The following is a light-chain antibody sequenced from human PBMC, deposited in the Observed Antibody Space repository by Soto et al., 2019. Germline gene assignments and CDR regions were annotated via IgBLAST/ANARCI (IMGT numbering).Light chain of an antibody. Sequence: EIVLTQSPGTLSLSPGERATLSCRASQSVSSSYLAWYHQKPGQAPRLLIYGASSRATGTPDRFSGSGSGADFTLTISRLEPEDFAFYYCQHYGSSPTFGGGTKVDIK. V-gene: IGKV3-20*01. CDR2: GAS. CDR3: QHYGSSPT. J-gene: IGKJ4*01. CDR1: QSVSSSY.